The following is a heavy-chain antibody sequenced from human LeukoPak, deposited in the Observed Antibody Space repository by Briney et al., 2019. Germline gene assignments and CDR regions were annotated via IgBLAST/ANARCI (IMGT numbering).Heavy chain of an antibody. CDR2: IYHSGST. D-gene: IGHD6-13*01. CDR3: ARGQGSSSWETRDYFDY. V-gene: IGHV4-4*02. J-gene: IGHJ4*02. CDR1: GGSISSSNW. Sequence: SETLSLTCAVSGGSISSSNWWSWVRQPPGKGLEWIGEIYHSGSTNYNPSLKSRVTISVDKSKNQFSLKLSSVTAADTAVYYCARGQGSSSWETRDYFDYWGQGTLVTVSS.